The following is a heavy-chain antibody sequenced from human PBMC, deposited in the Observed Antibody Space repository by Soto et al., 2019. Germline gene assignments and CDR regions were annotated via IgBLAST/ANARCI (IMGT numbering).Heavy chain of an antibody. D-gene: IGHD4-17*01. CDR3: ATHPPYGPLDH. V-gene: IGHV4-34*01. CDR2: INHSGST. J-gene: IGHJ4*02. CDR1: GVSFSGYY. Sequence: SETLSLTCAVYGVSFSGYYWSWIRQPPGKGLEWIGEINHSGSTNYDPSLKSRVTISVDTSKNQFSLRLTSVTAADTAVYYCATHPPYGPLDHWGQGTLVTVSS.